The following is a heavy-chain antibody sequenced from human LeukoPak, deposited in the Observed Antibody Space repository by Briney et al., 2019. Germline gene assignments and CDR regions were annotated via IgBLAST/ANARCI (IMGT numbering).Heavy chain of an antibody. CDR2: IYYSGST. Sequence: SETLSLTCTVSGGSISSYYWSWIRQPPGKGLEWIGYIYYSGSTNYNPSLKSRVTISVDTSKNQFSLKLSSVTAADTAVYYCARDGPHTVSLDLYFDYWGQGTLVTVSS. V-gene: IGHV4-59*01. D-gene: IGHD4-17*01. CDR3: ARDGPHTVSLDLYFDY. J-gene: IGHJ4*02. CDR1: GGSISSYY.